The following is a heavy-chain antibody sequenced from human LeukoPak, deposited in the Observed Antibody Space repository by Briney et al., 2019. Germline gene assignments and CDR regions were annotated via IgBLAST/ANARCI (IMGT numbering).Heavy chain of an antibody. V-gene: IGHV4-39*01. D-gene: IGHD3-10*01. CDR2: INYSGST. J-gene: IGHJ4*02. CDR3: ARYVVYGSGKYYFDY. Sequence: SETLSLTCTVSGGSVSRTTYFWSWSRQPPGKGLEWIAGINYSGSTYYNPSLKSRVTISVDTSENQFSLKLSSVTAADTAVYYCARYVVYGSGKYYFDYWGQGTLVTVSS. CDR1: GGSVSRTTYF.